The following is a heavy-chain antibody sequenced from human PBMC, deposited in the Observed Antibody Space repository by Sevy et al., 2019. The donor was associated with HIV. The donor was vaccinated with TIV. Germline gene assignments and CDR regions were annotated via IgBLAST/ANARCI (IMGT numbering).Heavy chain of an antibody. CDR2: ISSDGSHT. CDR1: GFSFNYYG. D-gene: IGHD3-10*01. J-gene: IGHJ6*02. V-gene: IGHV3-30*18. Sequence: GGSLRLSCGASGFSFNYYGLHWVRQAPGNGLEWVAVISSDGSHTYYGDSVKGRFTLSRDNSKNMLFLQMNSLRAEDTAVYYCAKDGVVRGVIHYYGMDVWGQGTTVTVSS. CDR3: AKDGVVRGVIHYYGMDV.